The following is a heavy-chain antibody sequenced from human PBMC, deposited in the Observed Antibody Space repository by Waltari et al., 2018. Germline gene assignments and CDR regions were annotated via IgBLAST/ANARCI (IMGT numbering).Heavy chain of an antibody. V-gene: IGHV1-69-2*01. CDR2: VDPEDGET. Sequence: EVQLVQSGAEVKKPGATVQISCKVSGYTFTDYYMHWVQQAPGKGLEWMGLVDPEDGETIYAEKFQGRVTRTADTSTDTAYMELSSLRSEDTAVYYCATESCSGGSCYSEAGYYYYYMDVWGKGTTVTVSS. CDR1: GYTFTDYY. CDR3: ATESCSGGSCYSEAGYYYYYMDV. J-gene: IGHJ6*03. D-gene: IGHD2-15*01.